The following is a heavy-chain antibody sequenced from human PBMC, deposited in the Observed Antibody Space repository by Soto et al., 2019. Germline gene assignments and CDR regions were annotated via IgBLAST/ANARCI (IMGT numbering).Heavy chain of an antibody. CDR3: ARDLAAADY. CDR1: GYTFTNYY. J-gene: IGHJ4*02. CDR2: INPTGGST. D-gene: IGHD6-13*01. V-gene: IGHV1-46*01. Sequence: QVQLVQSGAEVKKPGASVKVSCKASGYTFTNYYIHWVRQAPGQGLEWMGIINPTGGSTNYAQKFQVRVTLTMDTSTSTVYIELSSLRFEDTAVYYCARDLAAADYWGQGTLVTVSS.